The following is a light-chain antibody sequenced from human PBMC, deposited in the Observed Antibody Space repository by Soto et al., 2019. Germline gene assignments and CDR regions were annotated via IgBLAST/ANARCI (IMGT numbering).Light chain of an antibody. V-gene: IGLV2-14*03. J-gene: IGLJ3*02. CDR2: EVS. CDR3: TSFTSSNTWV. Sequence: QSSLTQPASVSGSPGQSITISCIGTSSDVGGYNYVSWFQQHPGKAPKLKIYEVSNRPSGVSNRFSGSKSGYTASLTISELQAEDEADYYCTSFTSSNTWVFGGGTKVTVL. CDR1: SSDVGGYNY.